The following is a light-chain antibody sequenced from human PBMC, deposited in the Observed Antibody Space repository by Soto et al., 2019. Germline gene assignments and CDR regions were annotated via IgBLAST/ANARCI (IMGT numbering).Light chain of an antibody. V-gene: IGKV3-20*01. Sequence: IVLTHSPGTLSFSPWERSTLSCRASQSVSSNYLVWYQQKSGQAPRLLIYSASSRATGIPDRFSGSGSGTDFTLTISRLEPEDFAVYYCQQYAYSPQFGQGTRLEI. J-gene: IGKJ5*01. CDR1: QSVSSNY. CDR3: QQYAYSPQ. CDR2: SAS.